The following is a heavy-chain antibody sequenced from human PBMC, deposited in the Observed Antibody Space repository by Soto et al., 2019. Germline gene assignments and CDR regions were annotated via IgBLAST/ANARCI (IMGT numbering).Heavy chain of an antibody. Sequence: EVQLVESGGGLVQPGGSLRLSCAASGFTFSLYSMSWVRQAPGKGLEWGSYISRSSTGIHYADSVKGRFTISRDDATNSMHLQMNSLRGGDTAVYYCARAVTWGLDVWGQGTTVSISS. CDR1: GFTFSLYS. J-gene: IGHJ6*02. V-gene: IGHV3-48*01. CDR2: ISRSSTGI. CDR3: ARAVTWGLDV. D-gene: IGHD3-10*01.